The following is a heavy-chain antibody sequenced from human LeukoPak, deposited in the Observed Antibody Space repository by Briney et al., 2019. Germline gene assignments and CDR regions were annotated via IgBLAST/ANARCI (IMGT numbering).Heavy chain of an antibody. CDR2: IFHTGST. J-gene: IGHJ6*03. D-gene: IGHD3-16*01. Sequence: SETLSLTCTVSGYSISDGNYWGWIRQPPGKGLEWIGSIFHTGSTYDNPSLKSRVTTSVDTSKNQFSLKLSSVTAADTAVYYCARGGSGTYYYYYMDVWGKGTTVTVSS. CDR3: ARGGSGTYYYYYMDV. CDR1: GYSISDGNY. V-gene: IGHV4-38-2*02.